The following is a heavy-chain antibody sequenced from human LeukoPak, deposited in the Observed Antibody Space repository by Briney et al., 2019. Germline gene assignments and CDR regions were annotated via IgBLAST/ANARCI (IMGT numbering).Heavy chain of an antibody. J-gene: IGHJ4*02. CDR3: ASSGGDYLLFDD. Sequence: GGSLRLSCAASGFTFSSYSMNWVRQAPGKGLEWVSSISSSSSYIYYADSVKGRFTISRDNAKNSLYLQMNSLRAEDTAVYYCASSGGDYLLFDDWGQGTLVTVSS. V-gene: IGHV3-21*01. CDR1: GFTFSSYS. D-gene: IGHD2-21*02. CDR2: ISSSSSYI.